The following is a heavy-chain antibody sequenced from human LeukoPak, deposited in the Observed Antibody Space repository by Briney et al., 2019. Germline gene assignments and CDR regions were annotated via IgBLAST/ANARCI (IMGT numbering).Heavy chain of an antibody. J-gene: IGHJ4*02. V-gene: IGHV5-51*01. CDR1: GSIFTSYW. CDR3: ASRYSGSLQ. D-gene: IGHD1-26*01. Sequence: GAALQISCKGSGSIFTSYWIGWVRQLPGKGLEWMGIIYPGDSDTRYSPSFQGQVTISADKSISTAYLQWSSLKASDTAMYYCASRYSGSLQWGQGTLVTVSS. CDR2: IYPGDSDT.